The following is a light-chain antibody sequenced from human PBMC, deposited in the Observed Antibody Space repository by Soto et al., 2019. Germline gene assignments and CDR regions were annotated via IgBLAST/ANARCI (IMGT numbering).Light chain of an antibody. CDR1: QSVSSSY. CDR2: GAS. V-gene: IGKV3-20*01. CDR3: QQYGKLPRT. J-gene: IGKJ1*01. Sequence: EIVLTQSPGTLSLSPGERATLSCMASQSVSSSYLAWYQQKPGQAPRLLIFGASRRATGIPDRFSGSGSGTNFTLTISRLEPEDFAVYYCQQYGKLPRTFGQGTKVDIK.